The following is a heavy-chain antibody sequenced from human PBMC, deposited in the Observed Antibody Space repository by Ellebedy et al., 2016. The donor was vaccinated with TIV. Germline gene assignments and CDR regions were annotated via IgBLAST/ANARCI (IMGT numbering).Heavy chain of an antibody. CDR1: GGSISSSSYY. V-gene: IGHV4-39*07. J-gene: IGHJ6*02. Sequence: SETLSLTXTVSGGSISSSSYYWGWIRQPPGKGLEWIGEINHSGSTNYNPSLKSRVTISVDTSKNQFSLKLSSVTAADTAVYYCASLVRPNHYGMDVWGQGTTVTVSS. CDR3: ASLVRPNHYGMDV. D-gene: IGHD2-8*02. CDR2: INHSGST.